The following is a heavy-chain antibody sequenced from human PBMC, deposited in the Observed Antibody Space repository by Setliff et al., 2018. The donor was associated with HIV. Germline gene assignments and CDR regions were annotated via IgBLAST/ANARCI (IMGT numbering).Heavy chain of an antibody. J-gene: IGHJ6*03. D-gene: IGHD3-10*01. Sequence: SETLSLTCSVSGGSISNYYWGWIRQPPGEGLEWIGYISYSGSTTYNPSLKSRVTISLDTSKNQFSLKVNSVTAADTAVYFCARDSFTVDYFMDVWGKGTPVTVSS. CDR1: GGSISNYY. V-gene: IGHV4-59*01. CDR3: ARDSFTVDYFMDV. CDR2: ISYSGST.